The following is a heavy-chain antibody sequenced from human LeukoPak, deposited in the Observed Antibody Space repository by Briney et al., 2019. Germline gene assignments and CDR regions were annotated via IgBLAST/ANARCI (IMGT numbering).Heavy chain of an antibody. J-gene: IGHJ4*02. V-gene: IGHV3-48*01. Sequence: GGSLRLSCAASGFTFSSYSMNWVRQAPGKGLEWVSYISSSSTIYYADSVKGRFTISRDNAKNSLYLQMNSLRAEDTAVYYCARDLAPPRRYDYWGQGTLVTVSS. CDR2: ISSSSTI. D-gene: IGHD1-14*01. CDR3: ARDLAPPRRYDY. CDR1: GFTFSSYS.